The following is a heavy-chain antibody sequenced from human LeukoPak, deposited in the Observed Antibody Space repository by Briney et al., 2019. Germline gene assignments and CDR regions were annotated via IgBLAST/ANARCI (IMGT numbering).Heavy chain of an antibody. V-gene: IGHV1-69*05. D-gene: IGHD4-11*01. Sequence: SVKVSCKASGGTFSSYAISWVRQAPGQGLEWMGRIIPIFGTANYAQKFQGRVTITTDESTSTAYMELSSLRSEDTAVYYCARERNYGGHYYYYYYMDVWGKGTTVTVSS. CDR2: IIPIFGTA. CDR3: ARERNYGGHYYYYYYMDV. CDR1: GGTFSSYA. J-gene: IGHJ6*03.